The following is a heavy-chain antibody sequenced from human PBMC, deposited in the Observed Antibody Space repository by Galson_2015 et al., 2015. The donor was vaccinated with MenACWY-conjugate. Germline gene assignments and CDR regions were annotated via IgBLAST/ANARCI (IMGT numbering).Heavy chain of an antibody. D-gene: IGHD4-17*01. V-gene: IGHV4-59*01. Sequence: SETLSLTCTVSGGSISSYYWTWIRQPPGKGLEWIGYIYSSGSTDYNPSLKSRVTISVDTSKNQFSLKLSSVTAADTAMYYCARGGGAYGDYWFGPWGQGTLVTVSS. CDR2: IYSSGST. CDR1: GGSISSYY. CDR3: ARGGGAYGDYWFGP. J-gene: IGHJ5*02.